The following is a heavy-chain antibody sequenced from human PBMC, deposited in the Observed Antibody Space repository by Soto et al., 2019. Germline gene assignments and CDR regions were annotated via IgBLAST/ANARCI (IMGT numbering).Heavy chain of an antibody. CDR1: GFTFSSYG. V-gene: IGHV3-30*18. Sequence: RGSLRLSCAASGFTFSSYGMHWVRQAPGKGLEWVAVISYDGSNKYYADSVKGRFTISRDNSKNTLYLQMNSLRAEDTAVYYCAKGRYNWNGGLWYWGQGTLVTVSS. CDR2: ISYDGSNK. D-gene: IGHD1-20*01. J-gene: IGHJ4*02. CDR3: AKGRYNWNGGLWY.